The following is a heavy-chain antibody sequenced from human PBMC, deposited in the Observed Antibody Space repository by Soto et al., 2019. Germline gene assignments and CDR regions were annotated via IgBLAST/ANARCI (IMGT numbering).Heavy chain of an antibody. CDR2: IWYDGSNK. CDR1: GFTFSSYG. Sequence: QVQLVESGGGVVQPGRSLRLSCAASGFTFSSYGMHWVRQAPGKGLEWVAVIWYDGSNKYYAESVKGRFTISRDNSKNTRYLQMNSLRAEDTAVYYCARDSHVGSGWQLTADYWGQGTLVTVSS. V-gene: IGHV3-33*01. D-gene: IGHD6-19*01. CDR3: ARDSHVGSGWQLTADY. J-gene: IGHJ4*02.